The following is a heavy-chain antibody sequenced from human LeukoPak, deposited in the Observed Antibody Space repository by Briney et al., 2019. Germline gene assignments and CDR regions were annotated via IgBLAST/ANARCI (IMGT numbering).Heavy chain of an antibody. CDR3: AGRPSSQLPLDY. CDR1: GGSISSYY. J-gene: IGHJ4*02. V-gene: IGHV4-59*01. CDR2: IYYSGST. Sequence: PSETLSLTCTVSGGSISSYYWSWIRQPPGKGLEWIGYIYYSGSTNYNPSLKSRVTISVDTSKNQFSLKLSSVTAADTAVYYCAGRPSSQLPLDYWGQGTLVTVSS. D-gene: IGHD2-2*01.